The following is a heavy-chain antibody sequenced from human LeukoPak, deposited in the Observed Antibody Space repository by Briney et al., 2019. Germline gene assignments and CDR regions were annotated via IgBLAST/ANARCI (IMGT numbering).Heavy chain of an antibody. CDR3: ARGFGGSSTSYAYPFGY. V-gene: IGHV4-31*03. D-gene: IGHD2-2*01. CDR2: IYYSGST. J-gene: IGHJ4*02. CDR1: GGSISSGGYY. Sequence: PSETLSLTCTVSGGSISSGGYYWSWIRQHPGKGLEWIGYIYYSGSTYYNPSLKSRITISVDTSKNQFSLKLSSVTAADTVVYYCARGFGGSSTSYAYPFGYWGQGTLVTVSS.